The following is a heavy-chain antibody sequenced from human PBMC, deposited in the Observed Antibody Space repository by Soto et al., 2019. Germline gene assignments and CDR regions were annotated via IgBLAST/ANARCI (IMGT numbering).Heavy chain of an antibody. V-gene: IGHV4-4*07. J-gene: IGHJ4*02. Sequence: SETLSLTCSVSGGSISSYYWSWIRQPAGKGLEWIGHIYTSGSTNYNPSLKSRVTMSVDTSKNQFSLKLSSMTAADTAVYYCAREGGYPHHCCDYWGQGTLVTVS. D-gene: IGHD6-13*01. CDR2: IYTSGST. CDR1: GGSISSYY. CDR3: AREGGYPHHCCDY.